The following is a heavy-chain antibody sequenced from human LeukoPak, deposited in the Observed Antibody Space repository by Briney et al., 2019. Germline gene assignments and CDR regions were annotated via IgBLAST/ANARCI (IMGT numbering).Heavy chain of an antibody. CDR3: ARGVVAAAGRTFDF. CDR2: IYNSGST. J-gene: IGHJ4*02. V-gene: IGHV4-59*01. Sequence: SETLSLTCTVSGGSISSYYWSWIRQPPGKGLEWIGYIYNSGSTSYNPSLKSRVIISLDTSQNQFSLKLSSLTAADTAVYYCARGVVAAAGRTFDFWGQGTLVTVSS. D-gene: IGHD6-13*01. CDR1: GGSISSYY.